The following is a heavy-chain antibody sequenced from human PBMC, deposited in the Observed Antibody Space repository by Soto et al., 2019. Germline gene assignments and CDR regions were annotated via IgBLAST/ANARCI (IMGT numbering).Heavy chain of an antibody. V-gene: IGHV3-23*01. D-gene: IGHD6-13*01. Sequence: GGSLRLSCAAPGFTFSSYAMSWVRQAPGKGLEWVSAISGNGGSTYYADSVKGRFTISRDNSKNTLYLQMNSLRAEDTAVYYCAKGGAAAGLHYFDYWGQGTLVTVSS. J-gene: IGHJ4*02. CDR1: GFTFSSYA. CDR3: AKGGAAAGLHYFDY. CDR2: ISGNGGST.